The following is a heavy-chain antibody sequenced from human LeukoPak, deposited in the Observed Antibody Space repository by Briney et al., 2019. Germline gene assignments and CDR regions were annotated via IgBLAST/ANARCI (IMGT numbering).Heavy chain of an antibody. CDR2: ISSSSSYI. CDR1: GFTFSSYS. CDR3: ARGYGGWDHSLYFDY. V-gene: IGHV3-21*01. Sequence: GGSLRLSCAASGFTFSSYSMNWVRQAPGKGLEWVSSISSSSSYIYYADSVKGRFTISRDNAKNSLYLQMNSLRAEDTAVYYCARGYGGWDHSLYFDYWGQGTLVTVSS. J-gene: IGHJ4*02. D-gene: IGHD1-26*01.